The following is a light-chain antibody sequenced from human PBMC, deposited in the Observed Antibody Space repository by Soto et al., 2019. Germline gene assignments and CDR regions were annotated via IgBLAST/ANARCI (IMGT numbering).Light chain of an antibody. CDR2: AAS. J-gene: IGKJ4*01. Sequence: DIQMTQSPSSLSASVGARVTITCRASQGISTYLAWYQQKPGKVPKLLIYAASTLQSGVPSRFSGSGSGTDFTLTISSLQPEDVATYYCQKYNSAPLTFGVGTKVEIK. CDR1: QGISTY. V-gene: IGKV1-27*01. CDR3: QKYNSAPLT.